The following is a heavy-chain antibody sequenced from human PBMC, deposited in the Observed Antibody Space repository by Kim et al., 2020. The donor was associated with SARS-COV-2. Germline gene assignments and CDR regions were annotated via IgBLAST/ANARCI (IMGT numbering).Heavy chain of an antibody. CDR3: ARVGYGDYGAFDI. J-gene: IGHJ3*02. D-gene: IGHD4-17*01. Sequence: YTPSLKSRVTMSVDTSKNQFSLKLSSVTAADTAVYYCARVGYGDYGAFDIWGQGTMVTVSS. V-gene: IGHV4-4*07.